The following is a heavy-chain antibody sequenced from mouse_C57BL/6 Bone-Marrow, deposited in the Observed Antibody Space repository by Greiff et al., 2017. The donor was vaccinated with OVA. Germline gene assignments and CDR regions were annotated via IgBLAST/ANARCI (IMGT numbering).Heavy chain of an antibody. J-gene: IGHJ3*01. Sequence: EVNLVESGGDLVKPGGSLKLSCAASGFTFSSYGMSWVRQTPDKRLEWVATISSGGSYTYYPASVKGRFTISRDNAKNTLYLQMSSLKSEDTAMYYCARRAYYGFAYWGQGTLVTVSA. D-gene: IGHD2-10*01. V-gene: IGHV5-6*02. CDR3: ARRAYYGFAY. CDR2: ISSGGSYT. CDR1: GFTFSSYG.